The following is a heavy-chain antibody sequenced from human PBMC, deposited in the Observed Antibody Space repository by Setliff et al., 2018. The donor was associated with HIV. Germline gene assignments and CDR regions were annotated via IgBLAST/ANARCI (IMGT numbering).Heavy chain of an antibody. CDR2: IIPILGIA. D-gene: IGHD3-22*01. V-gene: IGHV1-69*10. CDR1: GYTFTGYY. CDR3: ARGAYYYDSSGYAAITSFDY. J-gene: IGHJ4*02. Sequence: SVKVSCKASGYTFTGYYMHWVRQAPGQGLEWMGGIIPILGIANYAQKFQGRVTITADESTSTAYMELSSLRSEDTAVYYCARGAYYYDSSGYAAITSFDYWGQGTLVTVSS.